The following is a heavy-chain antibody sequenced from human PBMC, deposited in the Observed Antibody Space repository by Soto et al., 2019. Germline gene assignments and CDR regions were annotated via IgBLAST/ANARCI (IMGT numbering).Heavy chain of an antibody. CDR2: ISTSGSGSTI. D-gene: IGHD3-16*01. V-gene: IGHV3-11*01. Sequence: QVQLVESGGGLVKPGGSLRLSCAASGFTLSDYYMSWIRQAPGKGLERVSYISTSGSGSTIYYADSVTGRFTISRDNAKNSLYLQMNSLRAEDTAVYYCARDPPLFGFWGQGTLVTVSS. CDR3: ARDPPLFGF. J-gene: IGHJ4*02. CDR1: GFTLSDYY.